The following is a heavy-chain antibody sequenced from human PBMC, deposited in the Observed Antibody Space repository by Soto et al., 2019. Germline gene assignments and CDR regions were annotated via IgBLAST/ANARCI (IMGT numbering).Heavy chain of an antibody. CDR2: IKHDGGEK. D-gene: IGHD2-21*02. CDR1: GFTLSSYW. J-gene: IGHJ6*02. CDR3: ARDKRAYGSGDCYAGSGYDGMDV. Sequence: EVQMVESGGGLVQPGGSLRLSCAASGFTLSSYWMSWVRQAPGKGLEWVANIKHDGGEKYYVDSVKGRFTISRDNAKNSLYLQMHSLRAEDTAVYYCARDKRAYGSGDCYAGSGYDGMDVWGQGPTVTVSS. V-gene: IGHV3-7*03.